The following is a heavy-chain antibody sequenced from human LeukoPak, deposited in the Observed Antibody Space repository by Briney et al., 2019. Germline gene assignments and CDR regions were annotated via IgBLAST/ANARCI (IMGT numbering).Heavy chain of an antibody. CDR1: GGSFSGYY. CDR3: ARRRVAAAGTRLNWIDP. Sequence: SETLSPTCAVYGGSFSGYYWSWIRQPPGKGLEWIGEINHSGSTNYNPSLKSRVTISVDTSKNQFSLKLSSVTAADTAVYYCARRRVAAAGTRLNWIDPWGQGTLVTVSS. J-gene: IGHJ5*02. D-gene: IGHD6-13*01. CDR2: INHSGST. V-gene: IGHV4-34*01.